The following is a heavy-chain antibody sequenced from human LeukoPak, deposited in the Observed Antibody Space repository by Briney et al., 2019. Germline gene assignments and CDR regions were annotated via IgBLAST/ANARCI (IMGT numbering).Heavy chain of an antibody. D-gene: IGHD5-18*01. CDR3: ARDSGLYRYGYYGMDV. J-gene: IGHJ6*02. CDR2: IYNGGST. Sequence: GGSLTLSCAVSGFTVSSNYMSWVRQAPGKGLEWVSVIYNGGSTYYADSVKGRFTISRDNSKNTLYLQMNSLRAEDTAVYYCARDSGLYRYGYYGMDVWGQGTTVTVSS. CDR1: GFTVSSNY. V-gene: IGHV3-66*01.